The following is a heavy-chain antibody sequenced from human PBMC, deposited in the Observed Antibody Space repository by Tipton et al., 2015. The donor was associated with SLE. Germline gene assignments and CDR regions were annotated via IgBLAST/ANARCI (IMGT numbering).Heavy chain of an antibody. CDR1: GGSISSYY. V-gene: IGHV4-59*01. CDR3: ARADIAAAGYFDY. D-gene: IGHD6-13*01. J-gene: IGHJ4*02. Sequence: TLSLTCTVSGGSISSYYWSWIRQPPGKGLEWIGYIYYTGNTNYNPSLKSRVTMSVDTSKSQFSLKLTFVSAADTAVYYCARADIAAAGYFDYWGQGTLVTVSS. CDR2: IYYTGNT.